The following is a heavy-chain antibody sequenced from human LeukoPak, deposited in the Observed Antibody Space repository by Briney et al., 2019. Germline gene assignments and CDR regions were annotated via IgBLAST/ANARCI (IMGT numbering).Heavy chain of an antibody. CDR1: GYSISSGYY. CDR3: ARDPGYCTNGLCDH. V-gene: IGHV4-38-2*02. CDR2: IYYSGST. Sequence: PSETLSLTCTVSGYSISSGYYRDWIRQPPGKGLEWIGSIYYSGSTYYNPSLKSRVTISVDTSKNQFSLKLSSVTAADTAVYYCARDPGYCTNGLCDHWGQGTLVTVSS. D-gene: IGHD2-8*01. J-gene: IGHJ5*02.